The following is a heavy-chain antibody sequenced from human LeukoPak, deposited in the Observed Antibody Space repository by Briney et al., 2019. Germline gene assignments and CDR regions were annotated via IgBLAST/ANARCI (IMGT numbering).Heavy chain of an antibody. CDR3: ARDRSSGDYFDY. J-gene: IGHJ4*02. Sequence: PGGSLRLSCAASGFIVNNNYMSWVRQAPGKGLEWVANIKQDGSEKYYVDSVKGRFTISRDNAMNSLYLQMNSLRAEDTAVYYCARDRSSGDYFDYWGQGTLVTVSS. CDR1: GFIVNNNY. D-gene: IGHD3-22*01. V-gene: IGHV3-7*01. CDR2: IKQDGSEK.